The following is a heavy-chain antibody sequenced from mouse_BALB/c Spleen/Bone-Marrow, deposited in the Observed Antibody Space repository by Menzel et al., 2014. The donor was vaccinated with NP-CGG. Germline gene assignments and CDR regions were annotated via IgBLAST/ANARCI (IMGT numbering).Heavy chain of an antibody. CDR1: GYAFSSYW. CDR2: IYPGDSDT. V-gene: IGHV1-80*01. Sequence: VKLMESGAELVRPGSSVKISCKASGYAFSSYWMNWVKQRPGQGLEWIGQIYPGDSDTDYNGKFKGKATLTADKSSNTAYMQLTSLTSEDSAVYFCERGGISVDYWGQGTTLTVSS. CDR3: ERGGISVDY. J-gene: IGHJ2*01.